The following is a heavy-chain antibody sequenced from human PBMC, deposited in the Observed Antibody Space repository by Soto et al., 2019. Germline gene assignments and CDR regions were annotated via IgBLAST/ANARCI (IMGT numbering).Heavy chain of an antibody. CDR1: GFTFSNAW. CDR3: TTPEDTSHWYGNYAFHL. J-gene: IGHJ3*01. Sequence: EVQLVESGGGLVKPGGSLRLSCTASGFTFSNAWMNWVRQAPGKGLEWIGRFKSKADGGTTDYAAHVGGRFTMSRDDYKNTLFLQMNRLDTEDTAVYYCTTPEDTSHWYGNYAFHLGGHATMVTVSS. CDR2: FKSKADGGTT. D-gene: IGHD6-13*01. V-gene: IGHV3-15*01.